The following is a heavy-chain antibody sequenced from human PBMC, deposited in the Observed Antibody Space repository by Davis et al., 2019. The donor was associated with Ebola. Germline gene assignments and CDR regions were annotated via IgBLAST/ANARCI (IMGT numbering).Heavy chain of an antibody. CDR3: ARVRWLRYYYFDY. CDR1: GFTFSSYA. D-gene: IGHD5-12*01. Sequence: GGSLRLSCAASGFTFSSYAMHWVRQAPGKGLEWVAVISYDGSNKYYADSVKGRFTISRDNSKNTLYLQMNSLRAEDTAVYYCARVRWLRYYYFDYWGQGTLVTVSS. J-gene: IGHJ4*02. CDR2: ISYDGSNK. V-gene: IGHV3-30-3*01.